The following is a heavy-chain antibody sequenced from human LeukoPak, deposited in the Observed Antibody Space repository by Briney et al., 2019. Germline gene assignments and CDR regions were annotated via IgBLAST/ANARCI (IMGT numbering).Heavy chain of an antibody. Sequence: PGGSLRLSCAASGFTFSSYGMHWVRQAPGKGLEWVAFIRYDGSNKYYADSVKGRFTISRDNAKNSLYLQMNSLRAEDTAVYYCARDIMVRGVYPTDYYYYYMDVWGKGTTVTISS. D-gene: IGHD3-10*01. J-gene: IGHJ6*03. CDR3: ARDIMVRGVYPTDYYYYYMDV. V-gene: IGHV3-30*02. CDR1: GFTFSSYG. CDR2: IRYDGSNK.